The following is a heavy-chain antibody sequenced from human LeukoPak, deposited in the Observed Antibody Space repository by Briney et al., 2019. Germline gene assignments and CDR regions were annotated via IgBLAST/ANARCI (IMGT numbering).Heavy chain of an antibody. V-gene: IGHV1-8*01. CDR1: GYTFTSYD. Sequence: ASVTVSCKASGYTFTSYDINWVRQAPGQGLEWMGWMNPNRGNTGYAQKFQGRVTMTRNTSISTAYMELSSLRSEDTAVYYCATSGDTAGFDYWGQGTLVTVSS. D-gene: IGHD5-18*01. CDR2: MNPNRGNT. J-gene: IGHJ4*02. CDR3: ATSGDTAGFDY.